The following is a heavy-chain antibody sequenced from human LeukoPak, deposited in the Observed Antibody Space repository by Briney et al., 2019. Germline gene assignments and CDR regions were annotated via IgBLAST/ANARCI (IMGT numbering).Heavy chain of an antibody. J-gene: IGHJ6*03. D-gene: IGHD6-19*01. CDR2: INHSGST. V-gene: IGHV4-34*01. Sequence: PSETLSLTCAVYGGSFSDYYWSWIRQPPGKGLEWIGEINHSGSTNYNPSLKSRVTISVDTSKNQFSLKLSSVPAADTAVYYCARVGNSSGWYSAHYYYMDVWGKGTTVTVSS. CDR1: GGSFSDYY. CDR3: ARVGNSSGWYSAHYYYMDV.